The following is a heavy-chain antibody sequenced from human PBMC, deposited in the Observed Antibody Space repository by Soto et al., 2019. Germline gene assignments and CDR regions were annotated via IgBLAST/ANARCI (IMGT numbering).Heavy chain of an antibody. CDR2: IKTDGSST. Sequence: GGSLRLSCAASGFTFGSYWMHWVRQAPGKGLVWVSRIKTDGSSTSYADSVKGRFTISRDNAKNTLYLQMKSLRAEDTAVYYCARDMTGGNDYWGQGTLVTVSS. V-gene: IGHV3-74*01. CDR1: GFTFGSYW. D-gene: IGHD2-8*02. CDR3: ARDMTGGNDY. J-gene: IGHJ4*02.